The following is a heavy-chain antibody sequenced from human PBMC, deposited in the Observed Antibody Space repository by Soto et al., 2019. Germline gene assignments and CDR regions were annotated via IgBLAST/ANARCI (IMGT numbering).Heavy chain of an antibody. D-gene: IGHD3-22*01. CDR1: GGSFSGYY. CDR3: ARGIAVDY. J-gene: IGHJ4*02. Sequence: SETLSLTCAVYGGSFSGYYWSWIRQPPGKGLEWIGEINHSGSTNYNPSLKSRVTISVDTSKNQFSLKLSSVTAADTAVYYCARGIAVDYWGQGTLVTVSS. CDR2: INHSGST. V-gene: IGHV4-34*01.